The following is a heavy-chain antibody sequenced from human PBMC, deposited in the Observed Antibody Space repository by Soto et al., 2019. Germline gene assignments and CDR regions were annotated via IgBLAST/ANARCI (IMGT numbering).Heavy chain of an antibody. J-gene: IGHJ5*02. CDR1: GGTFNSFS. Sequence: QVQLVQSGADVKTPGSSVKVSCKASGGTFNSFSIDWVRQAPGQGLEWMGGIIPMSGRPNYAQRCQGRVTFSADKSTNTVYMEVNSLTYEDTAVYYCTRRGRQSANWFDPWGQGTLVTVSS. V-gene: IGHV1-69*14. CDR2: IIPMSGRP. CDR3: TRRGRQSANWFDP.